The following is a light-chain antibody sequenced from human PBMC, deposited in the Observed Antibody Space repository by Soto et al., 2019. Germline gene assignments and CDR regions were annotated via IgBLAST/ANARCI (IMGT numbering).Light chain of an antibody. Sequence: IEMTQYPANLSLAPGERVTLSCRASESVSTNLAWYQQKAGQAPRLLIYGASTRATGIPARFIVSGSGTEFTLTIRSMQSEDFAVDDCQQYSIRRTFGQGTKVDI. CDR2: GAS. J-gene: IGKJ1*01. CDR3: QQYSIRRT. V-gene: IGKV3-15*01. CDR1: ESVSTN.